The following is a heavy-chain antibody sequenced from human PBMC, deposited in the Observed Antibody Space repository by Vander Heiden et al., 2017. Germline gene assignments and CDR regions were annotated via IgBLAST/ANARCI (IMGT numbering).Heavy chain of an antibody. J-gene: IGHJ4*02. D-gene: IGHD2-2*01. CDR3: ARYCSSASCYKFDY. CDR1: GYTFTDYE. Sequence: QVQLVQSGAEVKKPGASVQVSCKASGYTFTDYEINWVLQAAGQGLEWVGWMDPKTGKTGYAQKFQGRVAMTRNTSITTASMELSSLRSEDTAVYYCARYCSSASCYKFDYWGQGTLVTVSS. V-gene: IGHV1-8*01. CDR2: MDPKTGKT.